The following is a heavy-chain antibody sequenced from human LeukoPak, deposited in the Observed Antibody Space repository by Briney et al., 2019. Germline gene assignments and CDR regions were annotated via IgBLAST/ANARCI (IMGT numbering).Heavy chain of an antibody. CDR3: SGQVSYYDGMDV. J-gene: IGHJ6*04. Sequence: PWETLSLLCTVSGGSLSRGSYYWSWIRQPPGTGLEWIEYFYYSGSTNYNPSLKSRVTISVDTSKNQFSLKLSSVTAADTAVYYCSGQVSYYDGMDVWGKGTTVTASS. CDR2: FYYSGST. V-gene: IGHV4-61*01. CDR1: GGSLSRGSYY.